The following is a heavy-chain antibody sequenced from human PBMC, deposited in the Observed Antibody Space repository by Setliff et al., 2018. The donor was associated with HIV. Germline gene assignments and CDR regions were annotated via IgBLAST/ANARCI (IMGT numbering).Heavy chain of an antibody. CDR2: INPKSGGT. V-gene: IGHV1-2*02. CDR1: GYTFTDYY. D-gene: IGHD3-16*01. Sequence: ASVKVSCKASGYTFTDYYVHWVRQAPGQGLEWMGWINPKSGGTNSALKFQGRVTMTRGTSISTAYMELSRLRSDDTAVYYCARDGGGPGDYYYYYMDVWAKGTTVTVSS. CDR3: ARDGGGPGDYYYYYMDV. J-gene: IGHJ6*03.